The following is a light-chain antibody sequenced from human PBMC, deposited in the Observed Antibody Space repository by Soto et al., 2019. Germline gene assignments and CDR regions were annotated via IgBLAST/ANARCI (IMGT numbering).Light chain of an antibody. V-gene: IGKV3-11*01. J-gene: IGKJ5*01. CDR2: DIS. CDR1: VSVSSR. Sequence: EIVLTQSPVTLSLSPGDRASLSCRASVSVSSRLAWYQQKPGPAPKLLIYDISKRATGIPARFSGSGSGTDFTLTITSLEPEDFAVYYCQQRDYWQVTFGQGTRLEIK. CDR3: QQRDYWQVT.